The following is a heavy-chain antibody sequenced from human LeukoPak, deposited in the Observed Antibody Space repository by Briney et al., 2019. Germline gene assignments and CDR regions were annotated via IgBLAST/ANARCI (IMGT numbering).Heavy chain of an antibody. D-gene: IGHD6-13*01. V-gene: IGHV1-2*02. CDR2: INPNSGGT. Sequence: ASVTLSCKASGYTFTGYYMHWVRHGPGQGLERMGWINPNSGGTNYAQKFQGSVNMTRNTSISTAYMELSRMRSDDTAVYYCARSVYSRSWLDYWGQATLLTASS. CDR1: GYTFTGYY. J-gene: IGHJ4*02. CDR3: ARSVYSRSWLDY.